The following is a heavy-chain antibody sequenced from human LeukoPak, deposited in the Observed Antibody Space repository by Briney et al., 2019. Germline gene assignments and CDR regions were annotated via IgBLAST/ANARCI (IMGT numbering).Heavy chain of an antibody. V-gene: IGHV4-4*07. D-gene: IGHD3-10*01. CDR2: IYSSGSS. CDR1: GGSISSDN. CDR3: ATSYGFREGYYYYGMDV. J-gene: IGHJ6*02. Sequence: PSETLSLTCTVSGGSISSDNWTWIRQPAGKGLERIGRIYSSGSSNYNPSLKSRVTMSLDTSKNHFSLKLSSVTAADTAVYYCATSYGFREGYYYYGMDVWGQGTSVTVS.